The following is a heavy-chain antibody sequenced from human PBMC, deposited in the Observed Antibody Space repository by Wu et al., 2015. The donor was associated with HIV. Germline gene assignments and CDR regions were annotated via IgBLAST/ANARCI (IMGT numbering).Heavy chain of an antibody. J-gene: IGHJ3*01. CDR1: GYILSKLS. CDR3: ATLIRYNLNDKADAFDF. CDR2: FDAEEGET. D-gene: IGHD1-1*01. Sequence: QVQLVQSGAEVKKPGASVRVSCKVSGYILSKLSIHWVRQAPAKGLEWMGGFDAEEGETIYAQKLQGRVTMTEDTSTDIAYMELTRLRSEDTAVYYCATLIRYNLNDKADAFDFWGHGTMVTVSS. V-gene: IGHV1-24*01.